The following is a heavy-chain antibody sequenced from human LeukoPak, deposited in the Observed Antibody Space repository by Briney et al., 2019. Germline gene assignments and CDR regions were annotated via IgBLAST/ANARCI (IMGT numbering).Heavy chain of an antibody. CDR1: GGSISSYY. J-gene: IGHJ6*02. CDR3: AAQPARYYYGVDV. D-gene: IGHD6-6*01. CDR2: IYYSGST. V-gene: IGHV4-59*01. Sequence: SETLSLTCTVSGGSISSYYWSWIRQPPGKGLEWIGYIYYSGSTNYNPSLKSRVTISVDTPKNQFSLKLSSVTAADTAVYYCAAQPARYYYGVDVWGQGTTVTVSS.